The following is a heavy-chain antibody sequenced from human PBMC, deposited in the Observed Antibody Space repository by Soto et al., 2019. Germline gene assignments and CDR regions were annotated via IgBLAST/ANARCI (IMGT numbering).Heavy chain of an antibody. D-gene: IGHD2-15*01. CDR1: GCSISSNSYY. V-gene: IGHV4-39*01. Sequence: SETLSLTCTVSGCSISSNSYYWGWIRQPPGKGLEWIGSIYYSGSTYYNPSLKSRVTISVDTSKNQFSLKLSSVTAADTAVYYCARQRGYCSGGSCPCDYWGQGTLVTVPS. CDR3: ARQRGYCSGGSCPCDY. J-gene: IGHJ4*02. CDR2: IYYSGST.